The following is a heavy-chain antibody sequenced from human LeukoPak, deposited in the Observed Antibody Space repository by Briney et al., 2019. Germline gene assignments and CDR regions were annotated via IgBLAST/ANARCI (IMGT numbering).Heavy chain of an antibody. V-gene: IGHV4-61*02. J-gene: IGHJ3*02. CDR1: GDSINSNNYY. Sequence: SETLSLTCTVSGDSINSNNYYWSWIRQPAGKGLEWIGRIYSSGRTNYNPSLKSRVTISLDTSRNQFSLKLSSVTAADTAVYYCARDRPDAFGIWGQGTMVTVSS. CDR2: IYSSGRT. CDR3: ARDRPDAFGI.